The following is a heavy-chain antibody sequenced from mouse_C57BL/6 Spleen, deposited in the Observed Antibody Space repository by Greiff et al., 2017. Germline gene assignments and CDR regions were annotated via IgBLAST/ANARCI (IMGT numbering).Heavy chain of an antibody. V-gene: IGHV1-74*01. CDR3: ASYNRGLSYECDY. CDR2: IHPTSGNT. D-gene: IGHD2-14*01. CDR1: GYTFTSYG. Sequence: VQLQQSGAELVKPGASVKVSCKASGYTFTSYGMHWVKQRPGQGLEWIGRIHPTSGNTYYNQKFKGKATVTGDKSSSTADMQLSSLTSEDSAVXFCASYNRGLSYECDYWGQGTQGTVSA. J-gene: IGHJ4*01.